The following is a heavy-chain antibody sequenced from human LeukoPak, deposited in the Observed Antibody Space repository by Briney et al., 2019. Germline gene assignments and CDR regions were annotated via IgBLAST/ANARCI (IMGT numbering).Heavy chain of an antibody. CDR2: ISSRSNYI. D-gene: IGHD3-3*01. V-gene: IGHV3-21*04. Sequence: PGGSLRLSCAASGFTFSTYSMNWVRQAPGKGLEWVSCISSRSNYIQYADSVKGRFTISRDNSKNTLYLQMNSLRAEDTAVYYCAKDGDFWSGTYFDYWGQGTLVTVSS. CDR1: GFTFSTYS. CDR3: AKDGDFWSGTYFDY. J-gene: IGHJ4*02.